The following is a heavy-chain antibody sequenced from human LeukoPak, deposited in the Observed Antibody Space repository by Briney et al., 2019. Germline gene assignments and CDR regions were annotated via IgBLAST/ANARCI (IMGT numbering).Heavy chain of an antibody. V-gene: IGHV4-38-2*02. CDR1: GYSISSGYY. CDR2: IYHSGST. J-gene: IGHJ4*02. CDR3: ARRDYGDYPFDY. D-gene: IGHD4-17*01. Sequence: PSETLSLTCTVSGYSISSGYYWGWIRPPPGKGLEWIGSIYHSGSTYYNPSLKSRVAISVDTSKNQFSLKLSSVTAADTAVYYCARRDYGDYPFDYWGQGTLVTVSS.